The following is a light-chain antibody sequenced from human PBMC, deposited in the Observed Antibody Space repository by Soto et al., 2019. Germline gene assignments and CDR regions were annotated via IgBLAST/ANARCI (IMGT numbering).Light chain of an antibody. CDR1: SSDVGGYNY. CDR3: SSYAGRNTFV. CDR2: EVS. J-gene: IGLJ2*01. Sequence: QSALTQPPSASGSPGQSVTISCTGTSSDVGGYNYVSWYQQHPGKAPKLMIYEVSKRPSGVPDRVSGSKSGNTASLTVSGLQAEDEADYYCSSYAGRNTFVFGGGTQLTVL. V-gene: IGLV2-8*01.